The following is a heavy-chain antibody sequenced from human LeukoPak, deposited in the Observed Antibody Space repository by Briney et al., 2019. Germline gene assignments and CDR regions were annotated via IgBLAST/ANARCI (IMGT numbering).Heavy chain of an antibody. D-gene: IGHD2-21*02. J-gene: IGHJ1*01. CDR1: GGCISSYY. CDR2: IYTSGST. CDR3: ARDEAYCGGDCYRGYFQH. Sequence: SETLSLTCTVSGGCISSYYWSWIRQPAGKGLEWIGRIYTSGSTNYNPSLKSRVTMSVDTSKNQFSLKLSSVTAADTAVYYCARDEAYCGGDCYRGYFQHWGQGTLVTVSS. V-gene: IGHV4-4*07.